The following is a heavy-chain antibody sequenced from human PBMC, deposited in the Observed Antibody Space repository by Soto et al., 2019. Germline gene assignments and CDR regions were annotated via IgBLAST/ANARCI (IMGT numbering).Heavy chain of an antibody. Sequence: GGSLRLSCAASGFTFSSYAMHWVRQAPGKGLEWVAVISYDGSNKYYADSVKGRFTISRDNSKNTLYLQMNSLRAEDTAVYYCARTTQGYCSGGSCYLYYYYGMDVWGQGTTVTVSS. J-gene: IGHJ6*02. D-gene: IGHD2-15*01. CDR1: GFTFSSYA. CDR3: ARTTQGYCSGGSCYLYYYYGMDV. V-gene: IGHV3-30-3*01. CDR2: ISYDGSNK.